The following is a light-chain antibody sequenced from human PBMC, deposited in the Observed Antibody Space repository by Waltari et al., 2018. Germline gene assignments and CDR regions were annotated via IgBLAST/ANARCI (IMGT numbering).Light chain of an antibody. V-gene: IGKV2-28*01. Sequence: DVVLTQSPLSLPVTPGEPASISCRSSQSLLHSSGYNYLDWYLQKPGQSPQLLIYLGSSRASGVPGRFTGSGSGTDFTLRITRVEAEDVGLYYCMQALHSITFGQGTRLEIK. CDR1: QSLLHSSGYNY. J-gene: IGKJ5*01. CDR3: MQALHSIT. CDR2: LGS.